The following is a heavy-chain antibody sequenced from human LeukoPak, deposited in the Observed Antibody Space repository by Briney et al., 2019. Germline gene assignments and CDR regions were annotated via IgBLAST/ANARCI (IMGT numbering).Heavy chain of an antibody. J-gene: IGHJ4*02. CDR2: IYTSGST. V-gene: IGHV4-61*02. CDR3: ASTDFWSGVSDY. Sequence: PSETLSLTCTVSGGSISSGSYYWSWIRQPAGQGLEWIGRIYTSGSTNYNPSLKSRVTISVDTSKNQFSLKLSSVTAADTAVYYCASTDFWSGVSDYWGQGTLVTVSS. D-gene: IGHD3-3*01. CDR1: GGSISSGSYY.